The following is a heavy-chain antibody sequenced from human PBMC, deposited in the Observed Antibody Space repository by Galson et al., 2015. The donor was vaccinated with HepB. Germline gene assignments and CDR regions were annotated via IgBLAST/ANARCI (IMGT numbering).Heavy chain of an antibody. J-gene: IGHJ2*01. CDR2: ISSNAKYT. D-gene: IGHD4-17*01. CDR3: ARARGAGAGDYENWYLDL. Sequence: SLRLSCAASGFTFSSYWMHWVRQAPGKGLEWVAVISSNAKYTNHADSVRGRFTISRDNSKNTASIQMNSLRPDDTAVYYCARARGAGAGDYENWYLDLWGRGTLVTVSS. CDR1: GFTFSSYW. V-gene: IGHV3-30*03.